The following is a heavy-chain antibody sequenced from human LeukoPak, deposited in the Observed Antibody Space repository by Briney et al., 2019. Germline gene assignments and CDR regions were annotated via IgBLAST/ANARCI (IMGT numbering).Heavy chain of an antibody. CDR3: AKAIGYCSGGSCYEYYFDY. D-gene: IGHD2-15*01. CDR2: ISGSGGST. CDR1: GFTFSSYA. J-gene: IGHJ4*02. V-gene: IGHV3-23*01. Sequence: PGGSLTLSCAASGFTFSSYAMSWVRQAPGKGLEWVSAISGSGGSTYYADSVKGRFTISRDNSKNTLYLQMNSLRAEDTAVYYCAKAIGYCSGGSCYEYYFDYWGQGTLVTVSS.